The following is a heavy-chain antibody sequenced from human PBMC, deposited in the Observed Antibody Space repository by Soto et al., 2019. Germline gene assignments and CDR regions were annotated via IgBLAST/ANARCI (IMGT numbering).Heavy chain of an antibody. CDR1: GFTFSSYA. V-gene: IGHV3-30-3*01. CDR2: ISYDGSNK. Sequence: PGGSLRLTCTASGFTFSSYAMHWVRQAPGKGLEWVAVISYDGSNKYYADSVKGRFTISRDNSTNTLYLQKNSLRAEDTAVYYYARTWDRSWYLDYWGQGTLVTVSS. D-gene: IGHD6-13*01. CDR3: ARTWDRSWYLDY. J-gene: IGHJ4*02.